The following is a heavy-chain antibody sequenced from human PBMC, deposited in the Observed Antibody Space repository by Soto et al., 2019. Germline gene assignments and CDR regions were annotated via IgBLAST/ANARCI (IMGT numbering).Heavy chain of an antibody. CDR2: IYYSGST. D-gene: IGHD2-15*01. CDR3: ARRPQDCSGGRCYLYFHH. J-gene: IGHJ1*01. Sequence: QVQLQESGPGLEKPSQTLSLTCTVSGGSISSGDYYWSWIRQPPGKGLEWIGYIYYSGSTYYNPSLKSRGTISVDTSKNQFSLKLSSVTAADTAVYYCARRPQDCSGGRCYLYFHHWGQGTLVTVSS. CDR1: GGSISSGDYY. V-gene: IGHV4-30-4*01.